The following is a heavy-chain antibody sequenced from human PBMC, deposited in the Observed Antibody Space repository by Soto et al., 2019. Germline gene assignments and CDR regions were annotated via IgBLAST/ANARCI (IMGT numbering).Heavy chain of an antibody. V-gene: IGHV3-33*01. CDR2: IWYDGSNK. Sequence: GGSLRLSCAASGFTFSSYGMHWVRQAPGKGLEWVAVIWYDGSNKYYADSVKGRFTISRDNSKNTLYLQMNSLRAEDTAVYYCARGRNYYGSGTDPWGQGTLVTVSS. CDR3: ARGRNYYGSGTDP. D-gene: IGHD3-10*01. J-gene: IGHJ5*02. CDR1: GFTFSSYG.